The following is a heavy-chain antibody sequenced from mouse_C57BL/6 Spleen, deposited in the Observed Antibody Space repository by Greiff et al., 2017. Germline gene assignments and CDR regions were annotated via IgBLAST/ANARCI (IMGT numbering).Heavy chain of an antibody. Sequence: EADGGLVQPKGSLKLSCAASGFTFNTYAMHWVRQAPGKGLEWVARIRSKSSNYATYYVDSVKDRFTITSDDSHSMLYLQMNNLKTEDTAMYYCVRERDYGSSYAMDYWGQGTSVTVSS. CDR3: VRERDYGSSYAMDY. V-gene: IGHV10-3*01. J-gene: IGHJ4*01. CDR1: GFTFNTYA. CDR2: IRSKSSNYAT. D-gene: IGHD1-1*01.